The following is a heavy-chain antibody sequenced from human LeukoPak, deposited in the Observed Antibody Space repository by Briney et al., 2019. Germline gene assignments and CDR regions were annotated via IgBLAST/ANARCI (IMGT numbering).Heavy chain of an antibody. Sequence: PGGSLRLSCVASGFTFSSYAMHWVRQAPGKGLEWVAVISYGGSNKYYADSVKGRFTISRDNSKNTLYLQMNSLRAEDTAVYYCAREGAEQAFDIWGQGTMVTVSS. V-gene: IGHV3-30-3*01. CDR1: GFTFSSYA. CDR3: AREGAEQAFDI. J-gene: IGHJ3*02. CDR2: ISYGGSNK. D-gene: IGHD1-26*01.